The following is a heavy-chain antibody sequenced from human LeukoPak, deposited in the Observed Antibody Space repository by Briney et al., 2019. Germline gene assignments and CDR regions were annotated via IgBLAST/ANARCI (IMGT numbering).Heavy chain of an antibody. J-gene: IGHJ3*02. CDR3: ARDLRGFSVGAFDI. Sequence: SETLSLTCTVSGGSIRSSYYYWGWIRQPPGKGLEWIGSIYDSGSTYYNPSLKSRVAISVDTSKNQFSLKLNSVTAADTAVYYCARDLRGFSVGAFDIWGQGTMVTVSS. V-gene: IGHV4-39*02. CDR2: IYDSGST. D-gene: IGHD1-26*01. CDR1: GGSIRSSYYY.